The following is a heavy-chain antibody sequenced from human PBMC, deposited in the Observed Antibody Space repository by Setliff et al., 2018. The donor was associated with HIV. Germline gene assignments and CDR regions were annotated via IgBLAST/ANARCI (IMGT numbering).Heavy chain of an antibody. Sequence: VASVKVSCKASGGTFGIYGISWVRQAPGQGLEWMGGTIPMFGTPIYAQKFQGRLTITTDESSNTGYMELSSLTSEDTAIYYCARESTCSSTSCPKVLDYWGQGTLVTVSS. J-gene: IGHJ4*02. CDR3: ARESTCSSTSCPKVLDY. V-gene: IGHV1-69*05. CDR1: GGTFGIYG. D-gene: IGHD2-2*01. CDR2: TIPMFGTP.